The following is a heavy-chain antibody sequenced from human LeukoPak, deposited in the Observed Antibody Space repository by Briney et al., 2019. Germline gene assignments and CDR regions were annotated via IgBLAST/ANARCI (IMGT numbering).Heavy chain of an antibody. CDR1: GGSFSGYY. D-gene: IGHD3-22*01. CDR3: ARVGGITMIVVVD. Sequence: SETLSLTCAVYGGSFSGYYWSWIRQPPGKGLEWIGEINHSGSTNYNPSLKSRVTISVDTSKNRFSLKLSSVTAADTAVYYCARVGGITMIVVVDWGQGTLVTVSS. V-gene: IGHV4-34*01. CDR2: INHSGST. J-gene: IGHJ4*02.